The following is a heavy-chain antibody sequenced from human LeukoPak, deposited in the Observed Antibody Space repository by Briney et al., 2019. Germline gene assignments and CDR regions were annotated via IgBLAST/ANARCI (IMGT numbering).Heavy chain of an antibody. J-gene: IGHJ4*02. Sequence: PGRSLRLSCAASGFTFSSYGMHWVRQAPGKGLEWVAVIWYDGSKKYYADSVKGRFTISRDNSKNTLYLQMNSLRAEDTAVYYCAKGDYYDSSGPSGYWGQGTLVTVSS. CDR2: IWYDGSKK. CDR1: GFTFSSYG. V-gene: IGHV3-33*06. CDR3: AKGDYYDSSGPSGY. D-gene: IGHD3-22*01.